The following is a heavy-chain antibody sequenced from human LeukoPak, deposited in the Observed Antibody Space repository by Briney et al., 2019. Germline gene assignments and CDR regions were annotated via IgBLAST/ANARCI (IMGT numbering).Heavy chain of an antibody. V-gene: IGHV1-2*02. D-gene: IGHD2-15*01. CDR1: GYTFTGYY. CDR3: ARGPLGYCSGGSCISIIVCDY. Sequence: GASVKVSCRASGYTFTGYYMHWVRQAPGQGLEWMGWINPNIGGTNYAHKFQGRVTMTRETTISTAYMELSRPRSDATTVYYCARGPLGYCSGGSCISIIVCDYWGQGTLVTVSS. J-gene: IGHJ4*02. CDR2: INPNIGGT.